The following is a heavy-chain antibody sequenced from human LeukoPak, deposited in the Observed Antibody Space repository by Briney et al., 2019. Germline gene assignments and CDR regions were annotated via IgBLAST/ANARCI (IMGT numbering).Heavy chain of an antibody. V-gene: IGHV4-59*01. CDR1: GGSISSYY. Sequence: SETLSLTCTVSGGSISSYYWSWIRQPPGKGLEWIGYIYDSGNSNYSPSLKSRVTISVDTSKNQFSLKLTSVTAADTAVYYCARSGGTWIYNYWGQGTLVTVSS. J-gene: IGHJ4*02. CDR2: IYDSGNS. CDR3: ARSGGTWIYNY. D-gene: IGHD1-7*01.